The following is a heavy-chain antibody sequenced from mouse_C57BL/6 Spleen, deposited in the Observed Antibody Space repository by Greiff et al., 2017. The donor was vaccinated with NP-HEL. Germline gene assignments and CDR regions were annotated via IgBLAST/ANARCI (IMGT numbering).Heavy chain of an antibody. Sequence: EVKVEESGGGLVQPGGSMKLSCAASGFTFSDAWMDWVRQSPEKGLEWVAEIRNKANNHATYYAESVKGRFTISRDDYKSSVYLQMNSLRAEDTGIYYCTRPYGNYWYFDVWGTGTTVTVSS. CDR1: GFTFSDAW. V-gene: IGHV6-6*01. D-gene: IGHD2-1*01. CDR2: IRNKANNHAT. J-gene: IGHJ1*03. CDR3: TRPYGNYWYFDV.